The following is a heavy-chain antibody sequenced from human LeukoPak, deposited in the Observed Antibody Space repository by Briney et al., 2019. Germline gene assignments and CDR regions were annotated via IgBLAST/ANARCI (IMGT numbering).Heavy chain of an antibody. D-gene: IGHD5-24*01. CDR1: GGSFSGYY. CDR2: INHSGST. J-gene: IGHJ4*02. CDR3: ARDRKRWLQDFDY. V-gene: IGHV4-34*01. Sequence: SETLSLTCAVYGGSFSGYYWSWIRQPPGKGLEWIGEINHSGSTNYNPSLKSRVTISVDTSKNQFSLKLSSVTAADTAVYYCARDRKRWLQDFDYWGQGTLVTVSS.